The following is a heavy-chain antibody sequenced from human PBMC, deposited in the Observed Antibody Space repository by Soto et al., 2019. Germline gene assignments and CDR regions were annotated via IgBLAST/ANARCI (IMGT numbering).Heavy chain of an antibody. D-gene: IGHD5-12*01. CDR3: ARVQHVEMATIDAFDI. CDR1: GGTFSSYA. J-gene: IGHJ3*02. Sequence: QVQLVQSGAEVKKPGSSVKVSCKASGGTFSSYAISWVRQAPGQGLEWMGGIIPIFGTANYAQKFQGRVTITTDESTSTAYIELSSLRSEDTAVYYCARVQHVEMATIDAFDIWGQGTMVTVSS. V-gene: IGHV1-69*01. CDR2: IIPIFGTA.